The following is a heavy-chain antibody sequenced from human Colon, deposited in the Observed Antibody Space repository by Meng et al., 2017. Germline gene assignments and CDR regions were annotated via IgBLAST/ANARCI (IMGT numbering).Heavy chain of an antibody. CDR3: AKNGAYCLEY. CDR1: GCSITNSNW. J-gene: IGHJ4*02. V-gene: IGHV4-4*02. D-gene: IGHD2-8*02. CDR2: TYGSVNT. Sequence: QGQLQESGPGLVKPSGTLSLTCPVSGCSITNSNWWSWVRQPPGKGLEWIGQTYGSVNTAYNPSLKSRVTISVDKSKNQLSLTLSSVTAADTAVYYCAKNGAYCLEYWGQGILVTVSS.